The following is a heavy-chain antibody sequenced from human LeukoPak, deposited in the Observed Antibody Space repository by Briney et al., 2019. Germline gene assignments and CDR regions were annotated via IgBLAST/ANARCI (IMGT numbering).Heavy chain of an antibody. V-gene: IGHV4-39*07. J-gene: IGHJ5*02. CDR3: ARGVWELLGLYNWFDP. CDR1: GGSISSSSYY. CDR2: IYYSGST. Sequence: PSETLSLTCTVSGGSISSSSYYWGWIRQPPGKGLEWIGSIYYSGSTYYNPSLKSRVTISVDTSKNQLSLKPSSVTAADTAVYYCARGVWELLGLYNWFDPWGQGTLVTVSS. D-gene: IGHD1-26*01.